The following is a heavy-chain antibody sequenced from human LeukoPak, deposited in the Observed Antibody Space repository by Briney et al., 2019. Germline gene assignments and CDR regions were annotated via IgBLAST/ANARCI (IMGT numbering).Heavy chain of an antibody. CDR2: INPNSGGT. V-gene: IGHV1-2*02. CDR1: GYTFTGYY. Sequence: ASVKVSCKASGYTFTGYYMHWVRQAPGQGLEWMGWINPNSGGTNYAQKFQGRVTMTRDTSISTAYMELSRLRSDDTAVYYCTATVTTFGDAFDIWGQGTMVTVSS. J-gene: IGHJ3*02. CDR3: TATVTTFGDAFDI. D-gene: IGHD4-11*01.